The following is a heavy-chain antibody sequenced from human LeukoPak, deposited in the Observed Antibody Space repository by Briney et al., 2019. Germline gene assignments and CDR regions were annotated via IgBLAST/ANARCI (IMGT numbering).Heavy chain of an antibody. CDR1: GFTFSSYS. Sequence: GGSLRLSCAASGFTFSSYSMNWVRQAPGKGLEWVSSISSGSTYIYYADSVKGRFTISRDNIKNSLYLQMNSLRAEDTAVYYCTREGVDVFDIWGQGTMVTVSS. CDR3: TREGVDVFDI. V-gene: IGHV3-21*01. D-gene: IGHD3-10*01. CDR2: ISSGSTYI. J-gene: IGHJ3*02.